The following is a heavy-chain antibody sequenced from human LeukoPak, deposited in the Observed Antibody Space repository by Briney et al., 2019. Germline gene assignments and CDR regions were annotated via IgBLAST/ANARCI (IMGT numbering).Heavy chain of an antibody. CDR1: GFSFSSYV. V-gene: IGHV3-64*01. J-gene: IGHJ4*02. CDR2: ISIDGGSA. D-gene: IGHD6-19*01. Sequence: GGSLRLSCAASGFSFSSYVMNWVRQAPGKGLEYISSISIDGGSAYYATSVKGRFTISRDNAKNSLYLQMNSLRAEDTAVYYCARAGGGAVAGAYYFDYWGQGTLVTVSS. CDR3: ARAGGGAVAGAYYFDY.